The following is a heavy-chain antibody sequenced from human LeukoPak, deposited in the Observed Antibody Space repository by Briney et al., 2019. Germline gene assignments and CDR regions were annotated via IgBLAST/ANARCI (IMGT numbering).Heavy chain of an antibody. V-gene: IGHV3-23*01. J-gene: IGHJ6*02. D-gene: IGHD2-15*01. CDR2: ISAGGGST. CDR1: GFTFSSYG. Sequence: GGSLRLSCAASGFTFSSYGMHWVRQAPGKGLEWVSAISAGGGSTYYADSVKGRFTISRDNSKNTLYLQMNSLRAEDTAVYFCAKAARDIVVVIAATPRDYYYGMDVWGQGTTVTVSS. CDR3: AKAARDIVVVIAATPRDYYYGMDV.